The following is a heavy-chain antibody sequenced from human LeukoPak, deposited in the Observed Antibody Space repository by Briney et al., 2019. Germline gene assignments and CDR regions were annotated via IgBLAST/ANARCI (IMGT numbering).Heavy chain of an antibody. CDR1: GFTFSSYA. J-gene: IGHJ4*02. CDR3: ARVGIAAAGPRDRDY. D-gene: IGHD6-13*01. V-gene: IGHV3-30-3*01. Sequence: GRSLRLSCAASGFTFSSYAMHWVRQAPGKGLEWVAVISYDGSNKYYADSVKGRFTISRDNSKNTLYLQMNSLRAEDTAVYYCARVGIAAAGPRDRDYWGQGTLVTVSS. CDR2: ISYDGSNK.